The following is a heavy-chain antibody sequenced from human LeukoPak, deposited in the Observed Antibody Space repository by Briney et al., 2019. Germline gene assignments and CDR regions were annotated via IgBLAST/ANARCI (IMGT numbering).Heavy chain of an antibody. CDR2: IIPIFGTA. CDR3: ARGRMYYFDY. CDR1: GGTFSSYA. Sequence: ASVEVSCKASGGTFSSYAISWVRQAPGQGLEWMGGIIPIFGTANYAQKFQGRVTITTDESTSTAYMELSSLRSEDTAVYYCARGRMYYFDYWGQGTLVTVSS. V-gene: IGHV1-69*05. J-gene: IGHJ4*02.